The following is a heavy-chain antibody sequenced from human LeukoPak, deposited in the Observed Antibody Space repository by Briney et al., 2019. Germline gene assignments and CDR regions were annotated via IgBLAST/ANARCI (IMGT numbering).Heavy chain of an antibody. V-gene: IGHV4-39*07. Sequence: SETLSLTCTVSGGSISSGSYYWGWIRQPPGKGLEWIGSIYYSGSTYYNPSLKSRVTISLDPSKNQFSLKLSSETAADTAVYYCARDNGGNSNYYYNTMDIWGQGTTVTVSS. J-gene: IGHJ6*02. D-gene: IGHD4-23*01. CDR1: GGSISSGSYY. CDR2: IYYSGST. CDR3: ARDNGGNSNYYYNTMDI.